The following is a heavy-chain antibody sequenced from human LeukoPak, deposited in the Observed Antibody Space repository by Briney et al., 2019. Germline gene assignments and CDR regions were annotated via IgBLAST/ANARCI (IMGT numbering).Heavy chain of an antibody. CDR2: ISAYNGNT. J-gene: IGHJ4*02. CDR3: AREEQQLGKIDY. V-gene: IGHV1-18*01. D-gene: IGHD6-13*01. Sequence: ASVKVSCKASGYTFTSCGISWVRQAPGQGLEWMGWISAYNGNTNYAQKLQGRVTMTRDTSTSTVYMELSSLRSEDTAVYYCAREEQQLGKIDYWGQGTLVTVSS. CDR1: GYTFTSCG.